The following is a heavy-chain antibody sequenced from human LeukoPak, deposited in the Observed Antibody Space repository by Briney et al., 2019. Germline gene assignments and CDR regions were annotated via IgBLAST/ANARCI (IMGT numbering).Heavy chain of an antibody. CDR2: ISGSGGST. Sequence: PGGSLRLSCAASGFTFSSYAMSWVRQAPGKGLEWASAISGSGGSTYYADSVKGRFTISRDNSKNTLYLQMNSLRAEDTAVYYCAKVGWQQLVRSGFFDYWGQGTLVTVSS. D-gene: IGHD6-13*01. CDR3: AKVGWQQLVRSGFFDY. CDR1: GFTFSSYA. J-gene: IGHJ4*02. V-gene: IGHV3-23*01.